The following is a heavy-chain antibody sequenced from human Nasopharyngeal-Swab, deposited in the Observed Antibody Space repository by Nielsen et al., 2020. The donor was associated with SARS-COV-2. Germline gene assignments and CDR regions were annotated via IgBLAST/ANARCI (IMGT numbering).Heavy chain of an antibody. CDR3: ARDDLNVRYSYVYRTVGLPDY. V-gene: IGHV3-33*01. Sequence: VRQAPGKGLEWVALIWFDGSSTYYADSVKGRFTISRDNSKNTLYLQMNSLRAEDTAVYYCARDDLNVRYSYVYRTVGLPDYWGQGTLVTVSS. CDR2: IWFDGSST. D-gene: IGHD5-18*01. J-gene: IGHJ4*02.